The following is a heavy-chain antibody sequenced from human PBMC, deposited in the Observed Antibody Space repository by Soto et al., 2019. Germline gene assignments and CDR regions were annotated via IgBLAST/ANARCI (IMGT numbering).Heavy chain of an antibody. CDR1: GGTFSSYA. V-gene: IGHV1-69*01. D-gene: IGHD6-13*01. CDR3: ARVVAAAEYNWFDL. Sequence: QVQLVQSGAEVKKPGSSVKVSCKASGGTFSSYAISWVRQAPRQGLEWMGGFFPIFGTANYAQKFQGRVTITADESTSTAYMELSSLRSEDTAVYYCARVVAAAEYNWFDLWGQGTLVTVSS. J-gene: IGHJ5*02. CDR2: FFPIFGTA.